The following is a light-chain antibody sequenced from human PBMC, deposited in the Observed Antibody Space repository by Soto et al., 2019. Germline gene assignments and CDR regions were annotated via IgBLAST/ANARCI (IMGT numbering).Light chain of an antibody. V-gene: IGKV3-15*01. J-gene: IGKJ5*01. CDR2: GAP. CDR3: QQYIHWPSIT. CDR1: QSIDNS. Sequence: EIAMTQSPSTLSVSPGQRATLSCGASQSIDNSVAWYPQQPGQAPRLLVYGAPTRAIGVPARFSGTGSGTEFTLTISSLQSEDFAVYYCQQYIHWPSITLGQGTRLAIK.